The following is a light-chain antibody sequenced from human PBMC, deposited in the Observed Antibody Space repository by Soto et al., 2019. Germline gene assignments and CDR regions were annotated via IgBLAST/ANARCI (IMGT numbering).Light chain of an antibody. Sequence: QSALTQPASVSGSPGQSITISCTGTSSDVGGYNYVFWYQQHPGKAPKLMIYDVSNRPSGVSNRFSVSKSGNTASLTISGVQAENEADYYCSSYTSSSSYVFGTGTKLSFL. CDR1: SSDVGGYNY. J-gene: IGLJ1*01. CDR2: DVS. V-gene: IGLV2-14*01. CDR3: SSYTSSSSYV.